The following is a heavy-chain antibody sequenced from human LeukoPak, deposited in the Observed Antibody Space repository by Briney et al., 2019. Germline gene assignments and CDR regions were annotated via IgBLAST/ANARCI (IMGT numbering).Heavy chain of an antibody. CDR3: ARALGDYVWGSYRSFDY. CDR1: GGTFSSYA. Sequence: SVKVSCRASGGTFSSYAISWVRQAPGQGLEWMGGIIPIFGTANYAQKFRGRVTITADESTSTAYMELSSLRSEDTAVYYCARALGDYVWGSYRSFDYWGQGTLVTVSS. D-gene: IGHD3-16*02. J-gene: IGHJ4*02. CDR2: IIPIFGTA. V-gene: IGHV1-69*01.